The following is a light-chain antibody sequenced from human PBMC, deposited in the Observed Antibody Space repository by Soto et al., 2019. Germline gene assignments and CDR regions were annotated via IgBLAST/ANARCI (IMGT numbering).Light chain of an antibody. Sequence: QSVLTQPGSVSGSPGQSITISCTGTSSDVGSYKFVSWYQQYPGKAPKLMIYEGSKRPSGVSDRFSGSKSGNTASLTISGLQAEDEADYFCCSYAGGSNVFGAGTRSPS. CDR2: EGS. J-gene: IGLJ1*01. CDR3: CSYAGGSNV. CDR1: SSDVGSYKF. V-gene: IGLV2-23*03.